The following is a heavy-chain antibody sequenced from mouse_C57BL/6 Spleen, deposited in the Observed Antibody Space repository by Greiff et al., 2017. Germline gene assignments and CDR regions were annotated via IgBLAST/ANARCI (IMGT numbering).Heavy chain of an antibody. V-gene: IGHV1-50*01. D-gene: IGHD1-1*01. CDR2: IDPSDSYT. Sequence: VQLQQPGAELVKPGASVKLSCKASGYTFTSYWMQWVKQRPGQGLEWIGEIDPSDSYTNYNQKFKGKATLTVDTSSSTAYMQLSSLTSEDSAVYYCARWDYGSSYDWYFDVWGTGTTVTVSS. CDR3: ARWDYGSSYDWYFDV. CDR1: GYTFTSYW. J-gene: IGHJ1*03.